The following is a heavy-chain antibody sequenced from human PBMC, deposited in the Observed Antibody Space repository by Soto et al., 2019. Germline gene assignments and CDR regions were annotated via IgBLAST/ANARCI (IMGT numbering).Heavy chain of an antibody. D-gene: IGHD6-19*01. CDR2: IYHSGNT. CDR3: ARARIVVAGTIVDY. J-gene: IGHJ4*02. CDR1: GYSISSGYY. V-gene: IGHV4-38-2*01. Sequence: SETLSLTCAVSGYSISSGYYCGWIRQPPGKGLEWIGSIYHSGNTYYNPSLKSRVTISVDTSKNHFSLKLSSVTAADTAVYYCARARIVVAGTIVDYWGQGNLVSGS.